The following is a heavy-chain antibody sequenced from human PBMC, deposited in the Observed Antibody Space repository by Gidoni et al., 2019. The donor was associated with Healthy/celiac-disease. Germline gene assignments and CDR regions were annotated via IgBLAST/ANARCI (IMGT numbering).Heavy chain of an antibody. V-gene: IGHV3-23*01. CDR2: ISGSGGST. CDR3: AKEMAVAEAFDI. Sequence: EVQLLESGGGLVQPGGSLRLSCAASVFTFSSYAMSWVRQAPGQGLEWVSAISGSGGSTYYADSVKGRFTISRDNSKNTLYLQMNSLRAEDTAVYYCAKEMAVAEAFDIWGQGTMVTVSS. J-gene: IGHJ3*02. D-gene: IGHD6-19*01. CDR1: VFTFSSYA.